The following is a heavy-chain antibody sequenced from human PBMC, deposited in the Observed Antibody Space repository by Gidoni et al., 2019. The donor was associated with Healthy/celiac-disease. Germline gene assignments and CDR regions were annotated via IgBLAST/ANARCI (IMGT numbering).Heavy chain of an antibody. Sequence: EVQLVESGGVVVQPGGSLRLSCAASGFTFDDYTMHWVRQAPGKGLEWVSLISWDGGSTYYADSVKGRFTISRDNSKNSLYLQMNSLRTEDTALYYCAKDNRGNDYGDYGFDPWGQGTLVTVSS. J-gene: IGHJ5*02. CDR2: ISWDGGST. CDR3: AKDNRGNDYGDYGFDP. D-gene: IGHD4-17*01. CDR1: GFTFDDYT. V-gene: IGHV3-43*01.